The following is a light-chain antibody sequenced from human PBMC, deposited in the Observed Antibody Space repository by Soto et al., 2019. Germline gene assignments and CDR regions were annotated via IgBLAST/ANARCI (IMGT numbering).Light chain of an antibody. CDR2: DTS. CDR1: QSVSIY. V-gene: IGKV3-11*01. Sequence: EIVLTQSPATLSLSPGERATLSCRASQSVSIYLAWYQQKPGQAPRLLIYDTSNRATGIPARFSGSGSGTDFTLTISSLEPEDFAIYYCQHRSIWPPTFGGGTKVEIK. CDR3: QHRSIWPPT. J-gene: IGKJ4*01.